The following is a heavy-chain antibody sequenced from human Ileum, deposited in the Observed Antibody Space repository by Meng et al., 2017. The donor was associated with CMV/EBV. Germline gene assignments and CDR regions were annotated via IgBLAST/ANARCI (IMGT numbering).Heavy chain of an antibody. Sequence: GGSLRLSCAAYAMSWVRQAPGKGLEWVGRVKTKTEGGTTDYIAPMKGRFTISRDDSKNMVFLQMNSLKTDDTAVYYCTTRIRTTNDFWGQGTLVTVSS. CDR3: TTRIRTTNDF. J-gene: IGHJ4*02. CDR1: A. CDR2: VKTKTEGGTT. D-gene: IGHD4-11*01. V-gene: IGHV3-15*01.